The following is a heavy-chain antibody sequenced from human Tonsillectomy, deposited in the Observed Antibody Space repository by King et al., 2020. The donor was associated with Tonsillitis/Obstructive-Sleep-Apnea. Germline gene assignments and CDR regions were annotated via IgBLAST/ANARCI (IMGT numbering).Heavy chain of an antibody. J-gene: IGHJ6*03. CDR2: IFYSGST. Sequence: QLQESGPGLVKPSQTLSLTCTVSGGSISSGGFYWSWIRQHPGKGLEWIGYIFYSGSTYYNPSLKSRVTISVDTSKNQFSLKRSSVTAADTAVDYCARDTYSSSHYYYYMDVWGKGTTVTVSS. D-gene: IGHD6-13*01. V-gene: IGHV4-31*03. CDR1: GGSISSGGFY. CDR3: ARDTYSSSHYYYYMDV.